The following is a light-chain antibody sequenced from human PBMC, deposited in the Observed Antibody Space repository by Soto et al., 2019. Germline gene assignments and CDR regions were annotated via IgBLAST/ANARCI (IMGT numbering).Light chain of an antibody. CDR2: DAS. J-gene: IGKJ1*01. Sequence: EIVLTQSPGTLSLSPGERATLSCRASQSVRSNLAWYHQKPGQAPRLLIYDASKRATGIPARFSGSGSGTDFTLTISRLEPEDFAVYYCQQYGSSGTFGQGTKVDI. CDR3: QQYGSSGT. V-gene: IGKV3-20*01. CDR1: QSVRSN.